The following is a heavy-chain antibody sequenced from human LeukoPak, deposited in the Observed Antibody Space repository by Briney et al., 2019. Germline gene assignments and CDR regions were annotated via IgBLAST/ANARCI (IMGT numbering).Heavy chain of an antibody. CDR1: GFTFSSYA. J-gene: IGHJ6*02. CDR2: ISGSGGST. CDR3: ARDAYGMDV. Sequence: AGGSLRLSCAASGFTFSSYAMSWVRQAPGKGLEWVSAISGSGGSTYYADSVKGRFTISRDNAKNTLYLQINSLIPEDTAVYYCARDAYGMDVWGQGTTVTVSS. V-gene: IGHV3-23*01.